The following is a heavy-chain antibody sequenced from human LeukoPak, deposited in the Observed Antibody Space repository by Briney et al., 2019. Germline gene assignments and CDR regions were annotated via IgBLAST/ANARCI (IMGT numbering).Heavy chain of an antibody. CDR3: ARDEFDSLVWFGELYSDNWFDP. V-gene: IGHV1-8*01. Sequence: GASVKVSCKASGYTFTSYDINWVRQATGQGLEWMGWMNPNSGNTGYAQKFQGRVTMTRNTSISTAYMELSSLRSEDTAVYYCARDEFDSLVWFGELYSDNWFDPWGQGTLVTVSS. CDR2: MNPNSGNT. CDR1: GYTFTSYD. D-gene: IGHD3-10*01. J-gene: IGHJ5*02.